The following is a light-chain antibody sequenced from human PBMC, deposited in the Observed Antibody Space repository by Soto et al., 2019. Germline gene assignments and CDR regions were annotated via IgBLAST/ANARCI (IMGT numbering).Light chain of an antibody. CDR3: EQYQNYPWT. CDR1: QNINIW. Sequence: DIQMTQSPSTLSASVGDTVTLTCRASQNINIWSAWYQQKPGKAPKLLIYGASSLESGVPSSFSGSGSGTEFTLSIYSLQPYGLATYYCEQYQNYPWTFGQGPKVDIK. J-gene: IGKJ1*01. V-gene: IGKV1-5*01. CDR2: GAS.